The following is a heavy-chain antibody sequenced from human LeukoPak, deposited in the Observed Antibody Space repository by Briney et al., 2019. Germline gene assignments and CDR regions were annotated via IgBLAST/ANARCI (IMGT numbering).Heavy chain of an antibody. CDR2: ISGSGGST. CDR3: ATRMRGYSGYDLGLMDY. D-gene: IGHD5-12*01. CDR1: GFTFSSYA. Sequence: GGSLRLSCAAPGFTFSSYAMSWVRQAPGKGLEWVSAISGSGGSTYYADSVKGRFTISRDNSKNTLYLQMNSLRAEDTAVYYCATRMRGYSGYDLGLMDYWGQGTLVTVSS. V-gene: IGHV3-23*01. J-gene: IGHJ4*02.